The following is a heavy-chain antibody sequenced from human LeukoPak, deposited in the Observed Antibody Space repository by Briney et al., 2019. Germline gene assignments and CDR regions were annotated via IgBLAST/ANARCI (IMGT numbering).Heavy chain of an antibody. J-gene: IGHJ4*02. CDR2: IYYSGST. D-gene: IGHD6-19*01. CDR3: ARDAAEYSGWYVGRTGFDY. CDR1: GGSISSSSYY. V-gene: IGHV4-39*02. Sequence: SETLSLTCTVSGGSISSSSYYWGWIRQPPGKGLEWIGSIYYSGSTYYNPSLKSRVTISVDTSKNQFSLKLSSVTPEDTAVYYCARDAAEYSGWYVGRTGFDYWGQGTLVTVSS.